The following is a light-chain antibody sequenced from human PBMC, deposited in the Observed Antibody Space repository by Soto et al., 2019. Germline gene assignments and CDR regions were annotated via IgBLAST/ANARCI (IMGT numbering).Light chain of an antibody. J-gene: IGLJ2*01. CDR1: VLAKKY. CDR3: YSAAENNLV. V-gene: IGLV3-27*01. Sequence: SYELTQPSSVSVSPGQTARITCAGVVLAKKYARWFQQKPRQAPVLVIYKDTERPSGIPERLSGSSSGTTVTLTISGAQAEDEADYYCYSAAENNLVFGGGTKVTVL. CDR2: KDT.